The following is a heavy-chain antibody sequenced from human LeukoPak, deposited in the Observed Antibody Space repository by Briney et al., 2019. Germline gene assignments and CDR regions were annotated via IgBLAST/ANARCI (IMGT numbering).Heavy chain of an antibody. CDR2: ISSSSSYI. Sequence: GGSLRLSCAASGFTFSSYSMNWVRQAPGKGLEWVSSISSSSSYIYYADSVKGLFTISRDNAKNSLYLQMNSLRAEDTAVYYCARPPGYSYGNGFDYWGQGTLVTVSS. V-gene: IGHV3-21*01. D-gene: IGHD5-18*01. J-gene: IGHJ4*02. CDR3: ARPPGYSYGNGFDY. CDR1: GFTFSSYS.